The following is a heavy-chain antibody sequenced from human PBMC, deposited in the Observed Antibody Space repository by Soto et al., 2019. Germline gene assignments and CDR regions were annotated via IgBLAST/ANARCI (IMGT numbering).Heavy chain of an antibody. CDR2: IYYSGST. D-gene: IGHD2-2*01. CDR1: GGSISSSSYY. CDR3: ARRGIVVVPAATSVWFDP. V-gene: IGHV4-39*01. Sequence: SETLSLTCTVSGGSISSSSYYWGWIRQPPGKGLEWIGSIYYSGSTYYNPSLKSRVTISVDTSKNQFSLKLSSVTAADTAVYYCARRGIVVVPAATSVWFDPWGQGTLVTVSS. J-gene: IGHJ5*02.